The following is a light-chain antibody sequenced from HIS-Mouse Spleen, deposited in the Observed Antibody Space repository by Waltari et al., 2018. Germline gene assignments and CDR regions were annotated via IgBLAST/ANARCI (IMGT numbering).Light chain of an antibody. CDR2: KVS. CDR1: QSLVHSDGNTY. J-gene: IGKJ1*01. Sequence: DVVMTQSQLSLPVTLGQPASISCRSSQSLVHSDGNTYLNWFQQRPGQSPRRLIYKVSNRDSGVPDRFSGSGSGTDFTLKISRVEAEDVGVYYCMQGTHWPPWTFGQGTKVEIK. CDR3: MQGTHWPPWT. V-gene: IGKV2-30*02.